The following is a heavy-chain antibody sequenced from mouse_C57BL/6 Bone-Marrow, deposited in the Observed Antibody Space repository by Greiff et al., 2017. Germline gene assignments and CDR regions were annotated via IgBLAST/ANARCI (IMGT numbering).Heavy chain of an antibody. CDR3: ASYPGRYFDV. CDR2: ISSGSSTI. V-gene: IGHV5-17*01. CDR1: GFTFSDYG. J-gene: IGHJ1*03. Sequence: EVMLVESGGGLVKPGGSLKLSCAASGFTFSDYGMHWVRQAPEKGLEWVAYISSGSSTIYYADTVKGRFTISRDNAKNTLFLQMTSLRSEDTAMYYCASYPGRYFDVWGTGTTVTVSS. D-gene: IGHD5-5*01.